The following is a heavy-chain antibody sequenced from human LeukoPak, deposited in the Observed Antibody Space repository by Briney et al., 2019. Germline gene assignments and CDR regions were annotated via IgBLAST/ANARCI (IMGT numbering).Heavy chain of an antibody. Sequence: GGSLRLSCAASGFTFRFSSYWMTWVRQAPGKGLEWVANIKQDGSEKYYVDSVKGRFTISRDNAKNSLYLQMNSLRVEDTAMYYCVRGDYGSDWYFDLWGRGTQVTVSS. J-gene: IGHJ2*01. CDR1: GFTFRFSSYW. V-gene: IGHV3-7*04. CDR3: VRGDYGSDWYFDL. CDR2: IKQDGSEK. D-gene: IGHD4-17*01.